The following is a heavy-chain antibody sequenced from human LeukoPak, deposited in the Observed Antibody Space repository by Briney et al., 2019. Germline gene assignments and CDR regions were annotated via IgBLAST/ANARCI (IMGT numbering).Heavy chain of an antibody. J-gene: IGHJ4*02. Sequence: SETLSLTCTVPGGSVSSYYWNWIRQPPGKGLEWIGYIYYSGSTNYNPSLKSRVTISVDTSKNQFSLKLTSVTAADTAVYYCARHEGAAGPFDYWGQGTLVSVSS. V-gene: IGHV4-59*08. D-gene: IGHD6-13*01. CDR1: GGSVSSYY. CDR2: IYYSGST. CDR3: ARHEGAAGPFDY.